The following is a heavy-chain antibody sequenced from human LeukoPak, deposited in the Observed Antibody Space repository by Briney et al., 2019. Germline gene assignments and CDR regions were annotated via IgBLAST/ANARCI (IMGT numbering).Heavy chain of an antibody. CDR2: IRYDGSSK. CDR1: GFTFSSYG. D-gene: IGHD3-10*01. Sequence: QPGGPLRLSCAASGFTFSSYGMHWVRQAPGKGLEWVAFIRYDGSSKYYADSVKGRFTISRDNSKNTLYLQMNSLRAEDTAVYYGAKGGLLWFGEFEGFDPWGQGTLVTVSS. V-gene: IGHV3-30*02. CDR3: AKGGLLWFGEFEGFDP. J-gene: IGHJ5*02.